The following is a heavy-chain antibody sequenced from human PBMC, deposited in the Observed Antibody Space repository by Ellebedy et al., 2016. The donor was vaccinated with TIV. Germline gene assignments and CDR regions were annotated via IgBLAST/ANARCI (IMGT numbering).Heavy chain of an antibody. Sequence: GESLKISCAASGFTFSSYWMYWVRQAPGKGPVWVSRIKSDGSDTDYADSVKGRFTISRDNAKNTLSLQMNSLSAEDTAIYYCARDFYLDVWGQGTMVTVSS. CDR1: GFTFSSYW. CDR3: ARDFYLDV. V-gene: IGHV3-74*01. J-gene: IGHJ6*02. D-gene: IGHD2/OR15-2a*01. CDR2: IKSDGSDT.